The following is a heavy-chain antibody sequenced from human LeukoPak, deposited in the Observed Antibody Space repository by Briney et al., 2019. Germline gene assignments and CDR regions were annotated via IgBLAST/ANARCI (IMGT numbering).Heavy chain of an antibody. CDR3: AKGLRTGVGPYMGYHYYMDV. V-gene: IGHV3-23*01. CDR2: INDNGDGT. D-gene: IGHD3-16*01. Sequence: GGSLRLSCAASGFTFSSYAMRWVRQAPGKGLKWVSTINDNGDGTYYADSVKGRFTISRDNSYNTVSLQMNSLRDEDTGVYYCAKGLRTGVGPYMGYHYYMDVWGKGATVTVSS. J-gene: IGHJ6*03. CDR1: GFTFSSYA.